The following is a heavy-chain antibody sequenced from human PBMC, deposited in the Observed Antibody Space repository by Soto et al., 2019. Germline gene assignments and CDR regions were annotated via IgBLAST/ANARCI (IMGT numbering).Heavy chain of an antibody. V-gene: IGHV3-66*01. CDR3: ARGMTARVINDALDI. J-gene: IGHJ3*02. D-gene: IGHD5-18*01. CDR2: IYSGGST. Sequence: EVQLVESGGGLVQPGGSLRLSCAASGFTVSSNYMSWVRQAPGKGLEWVSVIYSGGSTYYADSVKGRFTISRDNSTNTLYLQMTSLGAEDTAVYYCARGMTARVINDALDIWGQGTMVTVSS. CDR1: GFTVSSNY.